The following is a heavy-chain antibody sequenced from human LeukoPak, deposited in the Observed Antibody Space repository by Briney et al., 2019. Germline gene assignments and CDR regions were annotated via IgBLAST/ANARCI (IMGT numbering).Heavy chain of an antibody. D-gene: IGHD3-10*01. V-gene: IGHV4-34*01. J-gene: IGHJ4*02. CDR1: GGSFSGYY. CDR2: INHSGST. CDR3: ARLRDYYCSGSYYY. Sequence: SETLSLTCAVYGGSFSGYYWSWIRQPPGKGLEWIGEINHSGSTNYNPSLKSRVTISVDTSKNQFSLKLSSVTAADTAVYYCARLRDYYCSGSYYYWGQGTLVTVSS.